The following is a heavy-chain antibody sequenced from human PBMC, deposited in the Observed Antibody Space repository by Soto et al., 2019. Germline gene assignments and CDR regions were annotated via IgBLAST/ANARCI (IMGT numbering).Heavy chain of an antibody. CDR1: LFPFSDDY. J-gene: IGHJ6*02. CDR3: ARDGRGDMITGYYYYGMDV. Sequence: PRRCLSHSFTASLFPFSDDYKHWVRHSPGKGLEWFSTIGAARDAYYTGSVTHRFTISRENARNPMFLQMNKLRDEDTAVYYCARDGRGDMITGYYYYGMDVWGQGTTVNVSS. CDR2: IGAARDA. D-gene: IGHD3-10*01. V-gene: IGHV3-13*01.